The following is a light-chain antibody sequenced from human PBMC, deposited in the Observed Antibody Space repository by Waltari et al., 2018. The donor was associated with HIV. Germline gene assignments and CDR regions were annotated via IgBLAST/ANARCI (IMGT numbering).Light chain of an antibody. V-gene: IGKV3-15*01. Sequence: EIILTQSPAIVSASPGDRVTLTCRASQGVGANLAWYQQKSGQAPRRLLARSHTAAPGVPARFSGSGVGTDFTLTITTLQSDDFAVYYCQQFANWPSYTFGQGTKL. CDR2: RSH. J-gene: IGKJ2*01. CDR1: QGVGAN. CDR3: QQFANWPSYT.